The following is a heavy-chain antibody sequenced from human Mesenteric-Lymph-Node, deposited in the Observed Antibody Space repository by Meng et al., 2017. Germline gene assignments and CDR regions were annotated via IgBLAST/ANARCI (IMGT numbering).Heavy chain of an antibody. Sequence: QVQLQESGPGLVRPSETLSLTCTVSGGSVTSGSYYWSWIRQPPGKGLEWIGYIYYSGSTTYNPSLKSRVSISVDTSKSQFSLKLDSVTAADTAVYYCARGEVDARLRHWGQGTLVTVSS. D-gene: IGHD3-10*01. CDR3: ARGEVDARLRH. CDR2: IYYSGST. CDR1: GGSVTSGSYY. V-gene: IGHV4-61*01. J-gene: IGHJ4*02.